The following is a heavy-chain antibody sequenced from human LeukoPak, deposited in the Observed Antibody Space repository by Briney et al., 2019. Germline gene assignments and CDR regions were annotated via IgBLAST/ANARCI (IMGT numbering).Heavy chain of an antibody. D-gene: IGHD3-3*01. CDR3: ASTALDFWSGYYTGTRTPKYYYYYYYMDV. CDR2: INHSGST. J-gene: IGHJ6*03. CDR1: GGSFSGYY. Sequence: PSETLSLTCAVYGGSFSGYYWSWIRQPPGKGLEWIGEINHSGSTNYNPSLKSRVTISVDTSKNQFSLKLSSVTAADTAVYYCASTALDFWSGYYTGTRTPKYYYYYYYMDVWGKGTTVTVSS. V-gene: IGHV4-34*01.